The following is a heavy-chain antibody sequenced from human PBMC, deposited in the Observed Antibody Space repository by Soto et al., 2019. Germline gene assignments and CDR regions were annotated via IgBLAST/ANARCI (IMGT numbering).Heavy chain of an antibody. CDR2: IYYSGST. V-gene: IGHV4-59*01. CDR3: ARDQPYDYIWGSYRYRGWYFDL. CDR1: GGSISSYY. Sequence: QVQLQESGPGLVKPSETLSLTCTVSGGSISSYYWSWIRQPPGKGLEWIGYIYYSGSTNYNPSLKCRVTISVDTSKNQFSLKLSSVTAADTAVYYCARDQPYDYIWGSYRYRGWYFDLWGRGTLVTVSS. J-gene: IGHJ2*01. D-gene: IGHD3-16*02.